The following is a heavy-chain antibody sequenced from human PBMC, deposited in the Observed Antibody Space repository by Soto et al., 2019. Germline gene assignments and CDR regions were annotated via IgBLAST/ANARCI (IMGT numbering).Heavy chain of an antibody. CDR2: IYHSGST. Sequence: SETLSLTCAVSGGSISSSNWWSWVRQPPGKGLERIGEIYHSGSTNYNPSLKSRVTISVDKSKNQFSLKLSSVTAADTAVYYCARDRGVYCSGGSCYPYYYYGMDVWGQGTTVTVSS. CDR1: GGSISSSNW. J-gene: IGHJ6*02. V-gene: IGHV4-4*02. CDR3: ARDRGVYCSGGSCYPYYYYGMDV. D-gene: IGHD2-15*01.